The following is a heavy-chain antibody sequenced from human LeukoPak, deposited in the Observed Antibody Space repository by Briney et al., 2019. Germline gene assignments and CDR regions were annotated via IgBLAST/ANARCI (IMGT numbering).Heavy chain of an antibody. CDR1: GFSFSDYE. D-gene: IGHD6-19*01. Sequence: GGSLRLSCAASGFSFSDYEMNWVRQSPAKGLEWVSNISPNGGTKYYAGSVKSRFTISRDNAKNSLYLQMNSLRAEDTGVYFCSKLAVASADSWGQGTLVTVSS. CDR2: ISPNGGTK. J-gene: IGHJ4*02. V-gene: IGHV3-48*03. CDR3: SKLAVASADS.